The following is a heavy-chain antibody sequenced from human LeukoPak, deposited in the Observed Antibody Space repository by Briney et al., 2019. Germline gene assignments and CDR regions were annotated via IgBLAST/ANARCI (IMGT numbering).Heavy chain of an antibody. Sequence: GRSLRLSCATSGFTFDDYAMHWVRQAPGKGLEWVSGISWKSDNIVYADSVKGRFTISRVDAKNSLYLQMNSLRAEDTAVYYCARADYYDILTGYYPPFDYWGQGTLVTVSS. J-gene: IGHJ4*02. CDR2: ISWKSDNI. CDR3: ARADYYDILTGYYPPFDY. V-gene: IGHV3-9*01. D-gene: IGHD3-9*01. CDR1: GFTFDDYA.